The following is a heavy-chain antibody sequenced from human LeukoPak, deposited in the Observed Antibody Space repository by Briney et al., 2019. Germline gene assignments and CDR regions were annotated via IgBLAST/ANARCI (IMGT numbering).Heavy chain of an antibody. CDR1: GFTFSDYS. D-gene: IGHD5-12*01. CDR2: ITSSSRYI. CDR3: AREDGGYPDY. V-gene: IGHV3-21*01. Sequence: GGSLRLSCAASGFTFSDYSMTWVRQAPGKGLEWVSSITSSSRYIYYADSVKGRFTISRDNAKNSLYLQMDSLRAEDTAVYYCAREDGGYPDYWGQGTLVTVSS. J-gene: IGHJ4*02.